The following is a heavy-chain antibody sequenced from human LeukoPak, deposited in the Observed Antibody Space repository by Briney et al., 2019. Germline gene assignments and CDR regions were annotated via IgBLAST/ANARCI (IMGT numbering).Heavy chain of an antibody. Sequence: SETLSLTCAVYGGSFSGYYWSWIRQPPGKGLEWIGQIYHSGSTKYNGSLKSRVTISVDTSKNQFSLKLSSVTAADTAVYYCARATGYYDFWSGYFRAGGYFDYWGQGTLVTVSS. V-gene: IGHV4-34*01. CDR1: GGSFSGYY. CDR2: IYHSGST. J-gene: IGHJ4*02. CDR3: ARATGYYDFWSGYFRAGGYFDY. D-gene: IGHD3-3*01.